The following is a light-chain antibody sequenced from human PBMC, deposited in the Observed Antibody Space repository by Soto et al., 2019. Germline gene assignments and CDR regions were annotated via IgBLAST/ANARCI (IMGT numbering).Light chain of an antibody. CDR2: EVS. CDR3: SSYTSSSTLVV. CDR1: SNDVGGYNY. J-gene: IGLJ2*01. Sequence: QSALTQPASVSGSPGQSITISCTGTSNDVGGYNYVSWYQHHPGKAPKLMIYEVSNRPSGVSDRFSGSKSGNTASLTISGLQAEDEADYHCSSYTSSSTLVVFGGGTKVTVL. V-gene: IGLV2-14*01.